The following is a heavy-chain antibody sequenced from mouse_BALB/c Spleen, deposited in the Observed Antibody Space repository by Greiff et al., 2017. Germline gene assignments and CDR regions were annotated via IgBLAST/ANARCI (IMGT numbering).Heavy chain of an antibody. Sequence: EVQLLQSGAELVKPGASVKLSCTASGFNIKDTYMHWVKQRPEQGLEWIGRIDPANGNTKYDPKFQGKATLTADKSSSTAYMQLSSLTSEDSAVYYWAREGALVRRRAMDYWGQGTSVTVSS. J-gene: IGHJ4*01. CDR2: IDPANGNT. D-gene: IGHD1-2*01. CDR3: AREGALVRRRAMDY. CDR1: GFNIKDTY. V-gene: IGHV14-3*02.